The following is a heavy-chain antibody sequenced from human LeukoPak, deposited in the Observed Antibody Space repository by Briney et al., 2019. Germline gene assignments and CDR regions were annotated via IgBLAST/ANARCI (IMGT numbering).Heavy chain of an antibody. V-gene: IGHV1-18*01. J-gene: IGHJ4*02. CDR2: INPNSGGT. Sequence: ASVKVSCKASGYTFTSYGISWVRQAPGQGLEWMGWINPNSGGTNYAQKFQGRVTITADESTSTAYMELSSLRSEDTAVYYCARDVYCSSTTCSYYFDYWGQGTLVTVPS. CDR1: GYTFTSYG. CDR3: ARDVYCSSTTCSYYFDY. D-gene: IGHD2-2*01.